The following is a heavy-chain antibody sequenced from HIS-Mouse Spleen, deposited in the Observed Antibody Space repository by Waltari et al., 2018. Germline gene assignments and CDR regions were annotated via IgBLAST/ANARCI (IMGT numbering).Heavy chain of an antibody. D-gene: IGHD4-17*01. CDR2: IEHSGST. CDR3: ARAGDYGDYYY. V-gene: IGHV4-38-2*02. CDR1: GYSISSGYY. J-gene: IGHJ4*02. Sequence: QVQLQESGPGLVKPSETLSLTCTVSGYSISSGYYWGWIRQPPGKGLEWIGSIEHSGSTYYNPSLKSRVTISVDTSKNQFSRKLSSVTAADTAVYYCARAGDYGDYYYWGQGTLVTVSS.